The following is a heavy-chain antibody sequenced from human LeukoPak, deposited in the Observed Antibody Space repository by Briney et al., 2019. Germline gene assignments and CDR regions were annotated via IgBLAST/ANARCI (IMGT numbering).Heavy chain of an antibody. V-gene: IGHV3-53*01. D-gene: IGHD5-18*01. Sequence: GGSLRLSCAASGFTFSSNYMSWVRQAPGKGLEWVSVIYSGGSTYYADSVKGRFTISRDNSKNTLYLQMNSLRAEDTAVYYCARDRGLSYGSDYWGQGTLVTVSS. CDR3: ARDRGLSYGSDY. J-gene: IGHJ4*02. CDR1: GFTFSSNY. CDR2: IYSGGST.